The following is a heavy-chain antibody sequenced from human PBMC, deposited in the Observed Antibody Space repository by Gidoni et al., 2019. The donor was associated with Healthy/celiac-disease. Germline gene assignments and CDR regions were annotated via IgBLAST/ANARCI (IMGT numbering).Heavy chain of an antibody. J-gene: IGHJ3*02. V-gene: IGHV1-69*01. CDR3: ARFRPIVVVPAADTDAFDI. CDR2: IIPIFGTA. CDR1: GGTFSSYA. Sequence: QVQLVQSGAEVKKPGSSVKVSCKASGGTFSSYAISWVRQAPGQGLEWMGGIIPIFGTANYAQKFQGRVTITADESTSTAYMELSSLRSEDTAVYYCARFRPIVVVPAADTDAFDIWGQGTMVTVS. D-gene: IGHD2-2*01.